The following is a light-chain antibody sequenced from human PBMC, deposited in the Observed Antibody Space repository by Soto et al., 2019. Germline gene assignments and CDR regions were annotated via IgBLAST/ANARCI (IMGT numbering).Light chain of an antibody. CDR1: QSVSSSY. V-gene: IGKV3-20*01. J-gene: IGKJ1*01. CDR2: GAS. CDR3: QQYNSYPWT. Sequence: EIVLTQSPGTVSLSPGERATLSCRASQSVSSSYLAWYQQKPGQAPRLLIYGASSRATGIPDRFSGSGSGTDFTLTISSLQPGDFATYYCQQYNSYPWTFGQGTKVDIK.